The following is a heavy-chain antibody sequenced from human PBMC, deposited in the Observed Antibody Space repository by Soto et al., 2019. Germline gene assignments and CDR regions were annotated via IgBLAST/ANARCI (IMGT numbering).Heavy chain of an antibody. J-gene: IGHJ3*02. D-gene: IGHD3-10*01. CDR1: GFTFSSFG. CDR2: IWNDGSNK. CDR3: GREFEKGSGTYPLLESDAFAI. Sequence: QVPLVESGGGVVQPGRSLRLSCAASGFTFSSFGMHWVRQAPGKGLEWVAIIWNDGSNKYYADSVKGRFTISRDNSKXXLXVXXNSLRVEDTAVYYCGREFEKGSGTYPLLESDAFAIWGQGTMVTVFS. V-gene: IGHV3-33*01.